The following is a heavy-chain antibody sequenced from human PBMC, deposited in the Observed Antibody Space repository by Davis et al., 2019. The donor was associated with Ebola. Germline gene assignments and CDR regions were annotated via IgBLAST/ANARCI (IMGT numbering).Heavy chain of an antibody. CDR3: FCPNYANGAFDI. V-gene: IGHV1-8*01. D-gene: IGHD1-7*01. Sequence: ASVKVSCKASGYTFTSYDINWVRQATGQGLEWMGWMNPNSGNTGYAQKFQGRVTMTRNTSISTAYMELSSLRSEDTAVYYCFCPNYANGAFDIWGQGTMVTVSS. J-gene: IGHJ3*02. CDR1: GYTFTSYD. CDR2: MNPNSGNT.